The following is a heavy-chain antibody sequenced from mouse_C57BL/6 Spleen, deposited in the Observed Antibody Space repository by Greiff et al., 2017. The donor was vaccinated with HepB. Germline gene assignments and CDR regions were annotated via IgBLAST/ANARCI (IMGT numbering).Heavy chain of an antibody. CDR2: IDPSDSYT. D-gene: IGHD3-2*02. V-gene: IGHV1-50*01. CDR1: GYTFTSYW. Sequence: QVQLKQPGAELVKPGASVKLSCKASGYTFTSYWMQWVKQRPGQGLEWIGEIDPSDSYTNYNQKFKGKATLTVDTSSSTAYMQLSSLTSEDSAVYYCARGRADSSGGAMDYWGQGTSVTVSS. J-gene: IGHJ4*01. CDR3: ARGRADSSGGAMDY.